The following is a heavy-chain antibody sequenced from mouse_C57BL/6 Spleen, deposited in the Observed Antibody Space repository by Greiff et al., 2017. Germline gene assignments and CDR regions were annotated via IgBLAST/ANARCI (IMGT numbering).Heavy chain of an antibody. J-gene: IGHJ4*01. CDR3: ARRSSSDEENAMDY. D-gene: IGHD1-1*01. Sequence: VQLQQSGPELVKPGASVKIPCKASGYTFTDYNMDWVKQSHGKSLEWIGDINPNNGGTIYNQKFKGKATLTVDKSSSTAYMELRSLTSEDTAVYYCARRSSSDEENAMDYWGQGTSVTVSA. CDR1: GYTFTDYN. V-gene: IGHV1-18*01. CDR2: INPNNGGT.